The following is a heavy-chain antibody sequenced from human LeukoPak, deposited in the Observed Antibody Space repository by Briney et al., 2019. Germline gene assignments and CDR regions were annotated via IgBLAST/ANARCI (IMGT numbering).Heavy chain of an antibody. CDR1: GFTFSSYG. V-gene: IGHV3-30*02. D-gene: IGHD1-26*01. CDR2: IRYDGSNK. J-gene: IGHJ3*02. Sequence: AGGSLRLSCAASGFTFSSYGMHWVRQAPGKGLEWVAFIRYDGSNKYYADSVKGRFTISRDNSKNTLYLQMNSLRAEGTAVYYCAREGERGSYWFEAFDIWGQGTMVTVSS. CDR3: AREGERGSYWFEAFDI.